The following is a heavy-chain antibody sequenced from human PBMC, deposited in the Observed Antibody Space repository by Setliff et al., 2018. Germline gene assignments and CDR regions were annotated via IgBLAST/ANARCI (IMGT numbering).Heavy chain of an antibody. CDR2: IWYDGTNK. CDR1: GFTFSSYG. CDR3: AKHVLSSGWPNDAFDF. Sequence: PGGSLRLSCAASGFTFSSYGMHWVRQAPGKGLEWVAVIWYDGTNKYYADSVKGRFTISRDNSKNTLYLQMNSLRAEDAAVYYCAKHVLSSGWPNDAFDFWGQGTMVTVSS. D-gene: IGHD6-25*01. V-gene: IGHV3-33*06. J-gene: IGHJ3*01.